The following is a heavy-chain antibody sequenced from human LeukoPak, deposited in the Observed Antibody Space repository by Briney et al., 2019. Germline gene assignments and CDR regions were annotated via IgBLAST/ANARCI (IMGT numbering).Heavy chain of an antibody. V-gene: IGHV3-72*01. J-gene: IGHJ4*02. Sequence: PGGSLRLSCAVSGFTFSVHYMDWVRQAPEKGLEWIGRSRNEGHSYSTDFAASVRGRAALSRDHSRDSLYLQINGLRTDDTAVYYCVALLRGNGYWGQGTLVTVSS. D-gene: IGHD3-10*01. CDR3: VALLRGNGY. CDR1: GFTFSVHY. CDR2: SRNEGHSYST.